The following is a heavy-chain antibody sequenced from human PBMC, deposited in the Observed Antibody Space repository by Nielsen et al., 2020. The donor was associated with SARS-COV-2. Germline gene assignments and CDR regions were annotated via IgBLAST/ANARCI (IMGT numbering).Heavy chain of an antibody. D-gene: IGHD5-12*01. CDR3: VVETLIVATTDY. CDR2: INSDGSST. CDR1: AFTFSTYW. J-gene: IGHJ4*02. Sequence: GESLKISCAASAFTFSTYWMHWVRQAPGKGLVWVSRINSDGSSTSYADSVKGRFTISRDNARSSLYLQMNSLRAEDTAVYYCVVETLIVATTDYWGQGTLVTVSS. V-gene: IGHV3-74*01.